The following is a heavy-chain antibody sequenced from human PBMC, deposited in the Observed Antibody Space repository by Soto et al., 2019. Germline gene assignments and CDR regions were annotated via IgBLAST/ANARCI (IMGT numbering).Heavy chain of an antibody. CDR1: GFTFSSFA. CDR2: ISYDGTTN. Sequence: QVQLVESGGGVGQPGRSLRLSCVASGFTFSSFAMHWVRQAPGKGLEWVAAISYDGTTNFYSGSVKGRFTVSRDNSKNTLYLEMNGLRAEDTAIYYCARYPCGDCFDWYFDLWGQGTLLTVSS. D-gene: IGHD2-21*02. J-gene: IGHJ2*01. CDR3: ARYPCGDCFDWYFDL. V-gene: IGHV3-30-3*01.